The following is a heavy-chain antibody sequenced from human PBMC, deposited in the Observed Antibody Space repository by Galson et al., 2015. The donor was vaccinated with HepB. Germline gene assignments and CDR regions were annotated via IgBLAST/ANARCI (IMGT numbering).Heavy chain of an antibody. CDR2: FDPEDGET. CDR1: GCTLTELS. D-gene: IGHD4-17*01. CDR3: ATPRGDDYALVMDV. V-gene: IGHV1-24*01. J-gene: IGHJ6*02. Sequence: SVKVSCKVSGCTLTELSMHWVRQAPGKGLEWMGGFDPEDGETIYAQKFQGRVTMTEDTSTDTAYMELSSLRSEDTAVYYCATPRGDDYALVMDVWGQGTTVTVSS.